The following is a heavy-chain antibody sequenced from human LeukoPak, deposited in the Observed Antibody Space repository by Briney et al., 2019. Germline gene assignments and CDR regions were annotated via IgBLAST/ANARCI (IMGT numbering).Heavy chain of an antibody. Sequence: ASVKVSCKASGYTFTGYYMHWLRQAPGQGLEWRGWINPNSGGTNYAQKFQGRVTMTRDTSISTAYMELSRLRSDDTAVYYCARGTGEGYTYGRYYFDYWGQGTLVTVSS. D-gene: IGHD5-18*01. CDR3: ARGTGEGYTYGRYYFDY. CDR2: INPNSGGT. V-gene: IGHV1-2*02. J-gene: IGHJ4*02. CDR1: GYTFTGYY.